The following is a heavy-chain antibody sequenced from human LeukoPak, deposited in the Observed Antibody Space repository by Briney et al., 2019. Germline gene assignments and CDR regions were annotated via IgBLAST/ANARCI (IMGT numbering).Heavy chain of an antibody. CDR1: GFTFSSYV. CDR2: ISGSGGST. CDR3: AKDGGWELGFGNDAFDI. V-gene: IGHV3-23*01. D-gene: IGHD1-26*01. Sequence: GGSLRLSCAASGFTFSSYVMSWVRQAPGKGLEWVSAISGSGGSTYYADSVKGRFTISRDNSKNTPYLQMNSLRAEDTAVYYCAKDGGWELGFGNDAFDIWGQGTMVTVSS. J-gene: IGHJ3*02.